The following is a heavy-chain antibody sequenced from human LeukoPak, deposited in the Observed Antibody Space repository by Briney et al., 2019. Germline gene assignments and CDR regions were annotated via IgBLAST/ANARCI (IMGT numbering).Heavy chain of an antibody. J-gene: IGHJ4*02. CDR2: IKSKTDGGTT. Sequence: PGGSLRLSCAASGFTFSNAWMSWVRQAPGKGLEWVGRIKSKTDGGTTDYAAPVKGRFTISRDDSKNTLYLQMNSLKTEDTAVYYCTTAATWIQLFPYWGQGTLVTVSS. D-gene: IGHD5-18*01. CDR3: TTAATWIQLFPY. V-gene: IGHV3-15*01. CDR1: GFTFSNAW.